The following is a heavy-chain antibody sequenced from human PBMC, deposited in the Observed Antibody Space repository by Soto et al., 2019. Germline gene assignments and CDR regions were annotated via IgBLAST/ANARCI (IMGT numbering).Heavy chain of an antibody. J-gene: IGHJ4*02. D-gene: IGHD3-9*01. CDR1: GFSFRSYW. Sequence: EVQLVESGGGLVQSGGSLGLSCAASGFSFRSYWMHWVRQAPGNALVWVARISSYGSSTTYADSANGRFTISRDNAANTLYLPMSSLRAEDTAVYYCASEYYGVLTGYYNDYWGQGTLVTVSS. CDR3: ASEYYGVLTGYYNDY. CDR2: ISSYGSST. V-gene: IGHV3-74*01.